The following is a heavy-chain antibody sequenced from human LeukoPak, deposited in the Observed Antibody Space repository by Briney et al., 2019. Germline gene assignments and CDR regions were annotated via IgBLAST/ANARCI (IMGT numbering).Heavy chain of an antibody. CDR3: ARELKEGEMAYSGYPNWFDP. J-gene: IGHJ5*02. CDR1: GGSISSSSYY. Sequence: SETLSLTCTVSGGSISSSSYYWGWIRQPPGKGLEWIGSIYYSGSTYYNPSLKSRVTISVDTSKNQFSLKLSSVTAADTAVYYCARELKEGEMAYSGYPNWFDPWGQGTLVTVSS. CDR2: IYYSGST. D-gene: IGHD5-12*01. V-gene: IGHV4-39*07.